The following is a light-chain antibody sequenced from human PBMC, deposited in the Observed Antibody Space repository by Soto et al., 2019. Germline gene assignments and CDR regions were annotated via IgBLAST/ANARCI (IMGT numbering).Light chain of an antibody. CDR2: DAS. V-gene: IGKV3-11*01. CDR1: QSVSSY. Sequence: EIVWTQSPATLSLSPGERATLSCRASQSVSSYLAWYQQKPGQAPRLLIYDASNRATGIPARFSGSGSGTDFTLTISSLEPEDFAVYYCQHRSNWPSFGPGTKVDIK. CDR3: QHRSNWPS. J-gene: IGKJ3*01.